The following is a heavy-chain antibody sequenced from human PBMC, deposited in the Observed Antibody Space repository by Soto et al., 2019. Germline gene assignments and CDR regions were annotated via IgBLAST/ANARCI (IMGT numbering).Heavy chain of an antibody. CDR1: GYTFTTYG. CDR3: ARVGYGSSFTDF. V-gene: IGHV1-18*01. D-gene: IGHD3-22*01. J-gene: IGHJ4*02. CDR2: SSTYNDDT. Sequence: QVQLVQSGGEVRKPGASVKLSCKTSGYTFTTYGVGWVRQAPGQGLEWLGWSSTYNDDTNYAQKLQGRVTMTTDTSTSTAYMELRSLTSDDTAMCYCARVGYGSSFTDFWGQGTLVTVSS.